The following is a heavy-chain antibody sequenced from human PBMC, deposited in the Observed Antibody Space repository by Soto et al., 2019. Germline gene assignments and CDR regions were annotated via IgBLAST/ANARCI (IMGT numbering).Heavy chain of an antibody. Sequence: PGGSLRLSCAASGFTFSSYSMSWVRQAPGKGLQWVSGISGNGSSTSYADSVKGRFTISRDNSKNTLYLQMNSLRAEDTAVYYCARGGDHGPLYWYFDLWGRGTLVTVSS. J-gene: IGHJ2*01. CDR3: ARGGDHGPLYWYFDL. CDR1: GFTFSSYS. D-gene: IGHD4-17*01. V-gene: IGHV3-23*01. CDR2: ISGNGSST.